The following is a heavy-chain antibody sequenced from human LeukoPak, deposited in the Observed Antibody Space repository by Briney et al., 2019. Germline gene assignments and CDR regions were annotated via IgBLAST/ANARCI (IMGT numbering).Heavy chain of an antibody. CDR1: GYNFADYY. D-gene: IGHD1/OR15-1a*01. CDR2: IYAKTGAT. CDR3: ARDGSPTGTPDY. J-gene: IGHJ4*02. Sequence: VASVKVSCKGSGYNFADYYIHWVRQAPGQGLECMGWIYAKTGATEYPQGFQGRVTMTRDTSISTAFMELSSLKSDDTAVYYCARDGSPTGTPDYWGQGTLVTVSS. V-gene: IGHV1-2*02.